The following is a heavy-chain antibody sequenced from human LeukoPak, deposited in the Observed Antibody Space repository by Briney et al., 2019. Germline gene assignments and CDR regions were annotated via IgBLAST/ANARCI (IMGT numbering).Heavy chain of an antibody. V-gene: IGHV1-18*01. CDR1: GYTFTSYG. CDR3: ARESYTSSWYDGRYSYYFDY. Sequence: ASVKVSCKTSGYTFTSYGIAWVRQAPGQGLEWMGWISTYNDNTNYARKFQDRVTMTTDTSTRTAYMELRSLRSDDTAVFYCARESYTSSWYDGRYSYYFDYWGQGTVVTVSS. CDR2: ISTYNDNT. D-gene: IGHD6-13*01. J-gene: IGHJ4*02.